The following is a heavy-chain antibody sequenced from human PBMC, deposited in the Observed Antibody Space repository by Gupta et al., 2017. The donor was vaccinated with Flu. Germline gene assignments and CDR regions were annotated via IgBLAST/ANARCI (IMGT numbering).Heavy chain of an antibody. V-gene: IGHV3-30*03. CDR1: GFDFRKYG. J-gene: IGHJ4*02. CDR2: ITYDGSKK. D-gene: IGHD3-16*01. CDR3: GLKDFGMGEATEALDY. Sequence: QVRLAESGGGVVEPGRSLRLSCAASGFDFRKYGMHWVRQPPGKGPEWVVVITYDGSKKYYRDSVKGRFTISRDNSRNTVYLQMNSLRGEDTAVYYCGLKDFGMGEATEALDYWGQGTLVTVSS.